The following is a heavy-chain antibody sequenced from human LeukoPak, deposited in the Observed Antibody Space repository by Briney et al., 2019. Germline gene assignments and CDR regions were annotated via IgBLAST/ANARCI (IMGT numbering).Heavy chain of an antibody. J-gene: IGHJ5*02. Sequence: PGGSLRLSCAASGFTFSSYWMHWVRQAPGKGLVWVSRINSDGSSTSYADSVKGRFTISRDNAKNSLYLQMNSLRAEDTAVYYCARDQNYDFLEMFNNWFDPWGQGTLVTVSS. CDR3: ARDQNYDFLEMFNNWFDP. CDR1: GFTFSSYW. D-gene: IGHD3-3*01. V-gene: IGHV3-74*01. CDR2: INSDGSST.